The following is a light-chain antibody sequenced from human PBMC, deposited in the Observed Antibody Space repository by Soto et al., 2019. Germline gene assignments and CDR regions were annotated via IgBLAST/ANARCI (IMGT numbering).Light chain of an antibody. CDR1: SSDVGSYDH. V-gene: IGLV2-14*01. CDR2: AVS. CDR3: VSYTGSSTSYV. Sequence: QSVLTQPASVSGSPGQSITISCSGTSSDVGSYDHVAWYQQFPGKTPKLMIYAVSNRPSGVSNRSSGSKSGNTASLTISGLQAEDEADYYCVSYTGSSTSYVFGTGTKVTVL. J-gene: IGLJ1*01.